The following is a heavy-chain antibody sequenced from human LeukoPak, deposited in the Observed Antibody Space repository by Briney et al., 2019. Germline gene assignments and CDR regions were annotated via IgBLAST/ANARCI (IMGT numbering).Heavy chain of an antibody. D-gene: IGHD4-17*01. CDR1: RFTFSNDW. Sequence: PGGSLRLSCAASRFTFSNDWMSWVREAPGKGLEWVGRIKSKTDGGTADYAAPVKCRFTISRDDSKHTLYLQMNSLKTEDTAVYYCTTGGTVTFDYWGQGTLVTVSS. CDR3: TTGGTVTFDY. J-gene: IGHJ4*02. V-gene: IGHV3-15*01. CDR2: IKSKTDGGTA.